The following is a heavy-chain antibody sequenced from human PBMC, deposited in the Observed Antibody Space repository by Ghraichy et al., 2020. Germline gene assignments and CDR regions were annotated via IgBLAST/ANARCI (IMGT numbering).Heavy chain of an antibody. V-gene: IGHV3-53*01. J-gene: IGHJ4*02. CDR2: IYSVGST. D-gene: IGHD2-8*02. CDR1: GFSVSNNY. CDR3: ARVQVVGRGFDY. Sequence: GGSLRLSCAASGFSVSNNYMSWVRQAPGKGLEWVSVIYSVGSTDYADSVKGRFTLSTDNSKNTLYLQMNSLRVEDTAVYYCARVQVVGRGFDYWGQGTLVTVSS.